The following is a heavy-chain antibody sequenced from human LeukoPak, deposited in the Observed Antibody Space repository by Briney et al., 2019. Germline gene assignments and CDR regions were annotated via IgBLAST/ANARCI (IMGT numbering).Heavy chain of an antibody. CDR2: IHSGGT. CDR3: ARVHSYASGIEV. J-gene: IGHJ6*02. D-gene: IGHD3-16*01. CDR1: GDSLNGYY. Sequence: SQTLSPTCSVSGDSLNGYYWSWIRQPAGEGLEWIGRIHSGGTNYNPSLKSRVTMSLDTSKNQLSLRLTSVTAADTAVYYCARVHSYASGIEVWGQGTTVTVSS. V-gene: IGHV4-4*07.